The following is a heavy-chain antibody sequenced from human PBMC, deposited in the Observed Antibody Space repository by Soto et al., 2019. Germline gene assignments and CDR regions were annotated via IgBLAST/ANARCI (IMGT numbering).Heavy chain of an antibody. J-gene: IGHJ4*02. CDR3: ARHGTTGSLVDY. CDR1: GGSISSSSYY. Sequence: QLQLQESGPGLVKPSETLSLTCTVSGGSISSSSYYWGWIRQPPGKGLEWIGSIYYSGSTYYNPSLKSRVTISVDTSKNQFSLKLSSVTAADTAVYYCARHGTTGSLVDYWGQGTLVTVSS. V-gene: IGHV4-39*01. D-gene: IGHD4-17*01. CDR2: IYYSGST.